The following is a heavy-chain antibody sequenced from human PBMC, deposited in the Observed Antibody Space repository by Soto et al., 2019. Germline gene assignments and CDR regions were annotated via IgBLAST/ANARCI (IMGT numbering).Heavy chain of an antibody. D-gene: IGHD6-6*01. Sequence: PGGSLRLSCAASGFTFSSYAMHWVRQAPGKGLEWVAVISYDGSNKYYAGSVKGRFTISRDNSKNTLYLQMNSLRAEDTAVYYCAKEYSTSFDYWGQGTPGTVAS. CDR1: GFTFSSYA. CDR2: ISYDGSNK. J-gene: IGHJ4*02. CDR3: AKEYSTSFDY. V-gene: IGHV3-30-3*01.